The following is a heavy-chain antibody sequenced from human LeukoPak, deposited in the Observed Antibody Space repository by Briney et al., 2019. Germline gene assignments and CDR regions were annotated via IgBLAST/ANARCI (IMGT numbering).Heavy chain of an antibody. CDR3: ARAVLYEQQPVRSWFYYFDS. D-gene: IGHD6-13*01. CDR1: GYTFSSSV. CDR2: ISAYNGNT. Sequence: ASDKVSFKASGYTFSSSVISWVRQAPGQGLKWMEWISAYNGNTIYAQKFQGRVTMTTDTSTSTAYMELRSLISDDAAVYYCARAVLYEQQPVRSWFYYFDSWGQGSLVTVSS. V-gene: IGHV1-18*01. J-gene: IGHJ4*02.